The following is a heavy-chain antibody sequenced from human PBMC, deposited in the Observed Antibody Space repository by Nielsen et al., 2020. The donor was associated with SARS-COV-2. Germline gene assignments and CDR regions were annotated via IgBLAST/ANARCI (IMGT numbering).Heavy chain of an antibody. Sequence: ASVKVSCKAFDYNFLSYGISWVRQAPGQGLDWMGWISPYNGNRNYAQKFQGRVTMTTDTATSTAYMELRSLRSDDTAVYYCARDYGENYGDYKDENWFDPWGQGTLVTVSS. CDR1: DYNFLSYG. CDR2: ISPYNGNR. J-gene: IGHJ5*02. V-gene: IGHV1-18*01. CDR3: ARDYGENYGDYKDENWFDP. D-gene: IGHD4-17*01.